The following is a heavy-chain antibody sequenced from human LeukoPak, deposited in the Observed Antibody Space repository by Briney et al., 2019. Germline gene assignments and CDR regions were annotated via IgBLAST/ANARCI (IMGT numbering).Heavy chain of an antibody. V-gene: IGHV1-2*02. CDR1: GYTFTGYY. CDR2: INPNSGGT. D-gene: IGHD6-19*01. CDR3: ARGRSGWHRNFDY. J-gene: IGHJ4*02. Sequence: ASVKVSCKASGYTFTGYYMHWVRQAPGQGLEWMGWINPNSGGTNYAQKFQGRVTMTRDTSISTAYRELSRLRSDDTAVYYCARGRSGWHRNFDYWGQGTLVTVSS.